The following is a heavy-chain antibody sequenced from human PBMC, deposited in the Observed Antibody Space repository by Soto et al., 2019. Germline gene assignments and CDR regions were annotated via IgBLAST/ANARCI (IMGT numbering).Heavy chain of an antibody. CDR3: ARDKGYFDS. CDR1: RFTFSSYW. V-gene: IGHV3-7*01. CDR2: INPGGSEK. J-gene: IGHJ4*02. Sequence: EVQLVESGGGLVQPGGSVRLSCAASRFTFSSYWMSWVRQAPGKGLEWVANINPGGSEKFYVDSVKGRFTISRDIAKNSLYLQMNSLRAEDTAVYYCARDKGYFDSWGQGTLVTVSS.